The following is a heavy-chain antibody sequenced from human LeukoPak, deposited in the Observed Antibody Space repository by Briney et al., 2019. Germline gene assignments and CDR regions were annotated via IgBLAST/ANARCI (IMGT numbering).Heavy chain of an antibody. V-gene: IGHV4-59*01. D-gene: IGHD1-1*01. J-gene: IGHJ6*03. CDR2: ISHSGST. CDR3: ARDSAAGSYYYYTDV. Sequence: SETLSLTCTVSGASINNYYRSWIRQSPEKGLEWIGYISHSGSTHYNPSLKSRITISVDTSKIHFSLNLTSVTAADTAVYYCARDSAAGSYYYYTDVWGKGTTVTISS. CDR1: GASINNYY.